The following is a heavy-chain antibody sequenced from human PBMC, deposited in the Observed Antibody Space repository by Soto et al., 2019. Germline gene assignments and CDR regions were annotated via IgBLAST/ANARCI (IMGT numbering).Heavy chain of an antibody. CDR3: ATRRGPRTKDYYYYGMDV. V-gene: IGHV1-46*01. CDR1: GYTFTNYY. J-gene: IGHJ6*02. CDR2: INPSNGST. Sequence: ASVKVSCKASGYTFTNYYIHWVRQAPGQGLEWMGGINPSNGSTTYAQKFQGRVTMTEDTSTDTAYMELSSLRSEDTAVYYCATRRGPRTKDYYYYGMDVWGQGTTVTVSS. D-gene: IGHD3-3*01.